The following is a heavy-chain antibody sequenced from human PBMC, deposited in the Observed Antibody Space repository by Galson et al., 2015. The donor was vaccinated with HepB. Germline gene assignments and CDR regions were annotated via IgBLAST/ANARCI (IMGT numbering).Heavy chain of an antibody. CDR1: GFTFSNYA. J-gene: IGHJ4*02. Sequence: SLRLSCAASGFTFSNYAMHWVRQAPGKGLEWVAVISFDGSNKYSADSVKDRFTISRDNSKNTLYLQMNSLRAEDTAVYYCARDLGYCSGTSCRDYWGQGTLITVSS. CDR2: ISFDGSNK. D-gene: IGHD2-2*01. V-gene: IGHV3-30*04. CDR3: ARDLGYCSGTSCRDY.